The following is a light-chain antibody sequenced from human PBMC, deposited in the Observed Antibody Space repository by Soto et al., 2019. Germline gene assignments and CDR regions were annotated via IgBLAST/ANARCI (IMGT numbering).Light chain of an antibody. V-gene: IGKV2-30*02. CDR2: RVS. CDR1: QSLVHSDGNTY. CDR3: MQGTHWPRT. J-gene: IGKJ1*01. Sequence: DIVVTQSPLSLPVTPGEPASISCRSSQSLVHSDGNTYLNWFLQRPGQSPRRLVYRVSNRDSGVPDKISGSGSGTYFTLEISRVEAEDIGVYFCMQGTHWPRTFGQGTKVDIK.